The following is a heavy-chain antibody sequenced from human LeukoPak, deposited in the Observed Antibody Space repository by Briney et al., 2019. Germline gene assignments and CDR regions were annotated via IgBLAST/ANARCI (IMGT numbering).Heavy chain of an antibody. V-gene: IGHV1-69*05. D-gene: IGHD5-12*01. CDR3: ARVGERGYSGYDYGGKNDY. Sequence: ASVKVFCKASGGTFSSYAISWVRQAPGQGLEWMGGIIPIFGTANYALKFQGRVTITTDESTSTAYMELSSLRSEDTAVYYCARVGERGYSGYDYGGKNDYWGQGTLVTVSS. CDR2: IIPIFGTA. J-gene: IGHJ4*02. CDR1: GGTFSSYA.